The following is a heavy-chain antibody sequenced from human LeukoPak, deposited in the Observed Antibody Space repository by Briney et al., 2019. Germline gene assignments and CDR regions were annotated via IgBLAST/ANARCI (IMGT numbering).Heavy chain of an antibody. CDR1: GYTFTSYG. V-gene: IGHV1-18*01. CDR3: ARTRREGNYGDHLDWFDP. J-gene: IGHJ5*02. Sequence: ASVKVSCKASGYTFTSYGISWVRQAPGQGLEWMGWISAYNGNTNYAQKLQGRVTMTTDTSTSTAYMELRSLRSDDTAVYYCARTRREGNYGDHLDWFDPWGQGTLVTVSS. CDR2: ISAYNGNT. D-gene: IGHD4-17*01.